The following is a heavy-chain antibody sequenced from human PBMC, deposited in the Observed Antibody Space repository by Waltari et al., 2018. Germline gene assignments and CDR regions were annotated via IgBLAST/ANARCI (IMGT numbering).Heavy chain of an antibody. CDR3: ARHWKRNGYRFDP. Sequence: QLLLQESGPGLVTPSETLSLTCTVPGGSINRSSYYWGWVRQSQGKGPEWLGSMYYSGTTYYNPTLESRLTISGDTSKNQFSLRLSSVTAADTAVYYCARHWKRNGYRFDPWGQGTRVTVSS. CDR2: MYYSGTT. J-gene: IGHJ5*02. D-gene: IGHD5-12*01. V-gene: IGHV4-39*01. CDR1: GGSINRSSYY.